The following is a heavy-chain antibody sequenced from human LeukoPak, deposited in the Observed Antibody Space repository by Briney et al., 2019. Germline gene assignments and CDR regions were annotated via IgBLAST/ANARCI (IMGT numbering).Heavy chain of an antibody. CDR2: INPNSGGT. Sequence: ASVKVSCXASGYTFTDYYMHWVRQARGQGLEWMARINPNSGGTNYAQKFQGRVTMTRDTSISTAYMELSRLRSDDTAVYYCAREIIPDIVVVVAVYMDVWGKGTTVTVSS. CDR1: GYTFTDYY. V-gene: IGHV1-2*06. D-gene: IGHD2-15*01. CDR3: AREIIPDIVVVVAVYMDV. J-gene: IGHJ6*03.